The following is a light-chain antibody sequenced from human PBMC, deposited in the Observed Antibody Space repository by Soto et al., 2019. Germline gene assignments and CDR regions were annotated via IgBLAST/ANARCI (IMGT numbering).Light chain of an antibody. CDR3: QKYDNAPLP. V-gene: IGKV1-27*01. Sequence: DIQMTQAPSSLSASVGDRVTITCRARQDISTYLAWYQQKPGKVPKLLISAAYTLQSGVPPRFSGSGSGTDFTLTISSLQPEDVATYYCQKYDNAPLPFGVGTKVEIK. J-gene: IGKJ4*01. CDR2: AAY. CDR1: QDISTY.